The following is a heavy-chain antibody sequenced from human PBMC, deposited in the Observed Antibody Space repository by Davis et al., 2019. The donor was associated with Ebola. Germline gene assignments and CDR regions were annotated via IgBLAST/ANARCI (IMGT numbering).Heavy chain of an antibody. J-gene: IGHJ6*02. CDR2: IRSKANSYAT. V-gene: IGHV3-73*01. CDR1: GFTFSGSA. CDR3: TRQPSKYYYYGMDV. Sequence: GESLKISCAASGFTFSGSAMHWVRQASGKELEWVGRIRSKANSYATAYAASVKGRFTISRDDSKNTAYLQMNSLKTEDTAVYYCTRQPSKYYYYGMDVWGQGTTVTVSS.